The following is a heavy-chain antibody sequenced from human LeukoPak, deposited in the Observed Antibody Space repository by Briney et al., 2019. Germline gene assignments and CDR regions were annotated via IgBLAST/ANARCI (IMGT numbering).Heavy chain of an antibody. CDR3: AKVGDYYDSSGYHYYFDY. V-gene: IGHV3-23*01. D-gene: IGHD3-22*01. J-gene: IGHJ4*02. CDR2: ISGSGGST. Sequence: ETLSLTCTVSGGSISSYYWSWVRQAPGKGLEWVSAISGSGGSTYYADSVKGRFTISRDNSKNTLYLQMNSLRGEDTAVYYCAKVGDYYDSSGYHYYFDYWGQGILVTVSS. CDR1: GGSISSYY.